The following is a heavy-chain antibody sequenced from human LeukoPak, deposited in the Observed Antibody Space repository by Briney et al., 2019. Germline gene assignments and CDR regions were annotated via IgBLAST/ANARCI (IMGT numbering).Heavy chain of an antibody. CDR1: GFTFSSYW. CDR2: INTDGSST. CDR3: ARPPSKSSSGY. V-gene: IGHV3-74*01. D-gene: IGHD6-6*01. J-gene: IGHJ4*02. Sequence: PGGSLGLSCTASGFTFSSYWMHWVRQAPGKGLVWVSRINTDGSSTSYADSVKGRFTISRDNAKNTLYLQMSSLRAEDTAVYYCARPPSKSSSGYWGQGTLVTVSS.